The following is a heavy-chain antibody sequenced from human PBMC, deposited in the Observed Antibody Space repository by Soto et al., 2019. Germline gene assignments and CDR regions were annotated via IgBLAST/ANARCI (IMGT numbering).Heavy chain of an antibody. CDR2: VYWDDDN. V-gene: IGHV2-5*02. Sequence: SGPTLVNPTQTLTLTCTFSGFSLSTSGVGVGWIRQPPGKALEWLALVYWDDDNRYSPSLKSRLTITKDTSKNQVVLTMTNMDPVDTATYFCAHGRNNALYFDSWGQGTLVTVSS. CDR1: GFSLSTSGVG. J-gene: IGHJ4*02. D-gene: IGHD1-20*01. CDR3: AHGRNNALYFDS.